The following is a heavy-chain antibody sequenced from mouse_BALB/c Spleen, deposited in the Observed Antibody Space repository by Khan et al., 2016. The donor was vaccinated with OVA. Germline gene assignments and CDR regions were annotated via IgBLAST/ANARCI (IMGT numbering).Heavy chain of an antibody. Sequence: EVQLQESGPEMMEPGASVKISCKASGYSFTSSYMQWVKQSHGKSLEWIGFIDPLNGITSYNQKFKGKATLTVDKSTSTAYMHLSSLTSEDSVVYYCARGRRYTMDFWGQGTSVTVSS. CDR1: GYSFTSSY. CDR2: IDPLNGIT. J-gene: IGHJ4*01. V-gene: IGHV1-31*01. CDR3: ARGRRYTMDF.